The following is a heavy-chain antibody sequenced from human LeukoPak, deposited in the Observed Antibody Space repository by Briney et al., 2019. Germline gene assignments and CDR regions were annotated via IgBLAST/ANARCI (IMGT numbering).Heavy chain of an antibody. D-gene: IGHD3-10*01. CDR1: GFTFSNYA. Sequence: GGSLRLSCAASGFTFSNYAMHWVRQAPGKGLEWVAVISYDGLNKYYADSVKGRFTISRDNSKNTLYLQMNSLRAEDTAVYYCARGQGGVYYYYYMDVWGKGTTVTVSS. V-gene: IGHV3-30*04. J-gene: IGHJ6*03. CDR3: ARGQGGVYYYYYMDV. CDR2: ISYDGLNK.